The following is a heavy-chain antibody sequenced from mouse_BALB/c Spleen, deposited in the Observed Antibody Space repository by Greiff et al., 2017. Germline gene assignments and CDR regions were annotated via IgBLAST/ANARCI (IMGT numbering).Heavy chain of an antibody. V-gene: IGHV1-7*01. CDR2: INPSTGYT. J-gene: IGHJ2*01. CDR1: GYTFTSYW. CDR3: ARDRYDGDY. Sequence: VKLMESGPELVKPGASVKMSCKASGYTFTSYWMHWVKQRPGQGLEWIGYINPSTGYTEYNQKFKDKATLTADKSSSTAYMQLSSLTSEDSAVYYCARDRYDGDYWGQGTTLTVSS. D-gene: IGHD2-14*01.